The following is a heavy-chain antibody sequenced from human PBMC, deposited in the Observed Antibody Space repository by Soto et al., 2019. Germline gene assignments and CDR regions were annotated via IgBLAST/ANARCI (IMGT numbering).Heavy chain of an antibody. CDR2: INPNSGGT. CDR3: ARAKRDCTDTDCSRPWFDT. CDR1: GYTFTGDF. D-gene: IGHD2-8*02. J-gene: IGHJ5*02. V-gene: IGHV1-2*02. Sequence: ASVKFSVNTSGYTFTGDFMHWLRQAPGQVLGCIGWINPNSGGTHYSQIFLGRVTMTRDTSASTVYMELSRLRSDDTAVYFCARAKRDCTDTDCSRPWFDTWGQGAQVTVS.